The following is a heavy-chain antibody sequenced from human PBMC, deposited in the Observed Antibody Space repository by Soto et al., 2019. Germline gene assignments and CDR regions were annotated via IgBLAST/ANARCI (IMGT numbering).Heavy chain of an antibody. CDR2: INDSGNI. CDR1: GGSFSGYQ. D-gene: IGHD3-10*01. CDR3: ARGLLLWFGELSRRGGYYYYRDV. Sequence: QVQLQQWGAGLLKPSETLSLTCAVYGGSFSGYQWTWIRQPPGKGLEWIGEINDSGNINYNPSLTCRVTILLDTPKKQISLRLSSGTAADSAVYYCARGLLLWFGELSRRGGYYYYRDVWGKGTTVTVSS. J-gene: IGHJ6*03. V-gene: IGHV4-34*01.